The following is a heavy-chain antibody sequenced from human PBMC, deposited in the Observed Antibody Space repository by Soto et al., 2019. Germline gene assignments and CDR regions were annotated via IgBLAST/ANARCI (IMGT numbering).Heavy chain of an antibody. Sequence: QITLKESGPTLVKPTQTLTLTCTFSGFSLSTTEVGVAWIRQPPGKALEWLALIYWDDDKRYSPSLKSRLTITKDTSKHQVVLRMTNMDPVDTATYYCAHRFDWYYFDYWGQGTLVTFSS. CDR3: AHRFDWYYFDY. D-gene: IGHD3-9*01. CDR2: IYWDDDK. CDR1: GFSLSTTEVG. J-gene: IGHJ4*02. V-gene: IGHV2-5*02.